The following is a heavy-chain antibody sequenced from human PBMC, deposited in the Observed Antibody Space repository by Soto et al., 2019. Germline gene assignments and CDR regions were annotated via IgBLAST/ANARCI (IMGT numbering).Heavy chain of an antibody. D-gene: IGHD6-19*01. CDR2: IYYSGST. Sequence: SETLSLTCTVSGGSISSYYWSWIRQPPGKGLEWIGYIYYSGSTNYNPSLKSRVTISVDTSKNQFSLKLSSVTAADTAVYYCARRDSSGWIPYDAFDIWGQGTTVTVSS. J-gene: IGHJ3*02. CDR1: GGSISSYY. V-gene: IGHV4-59*08. CDR3: ARRDSSGWIPYDAFDI.